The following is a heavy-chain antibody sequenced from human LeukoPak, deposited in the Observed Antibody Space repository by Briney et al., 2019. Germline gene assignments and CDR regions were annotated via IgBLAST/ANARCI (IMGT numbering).Heavy chain of an antibody. J-gene: IGHJ3*02. CDR3: TTDPYYYDSSGYYYVGVEIAFVI. CDR2: IKSKTDGGTT. Sequence: PGGSLRLSCAASGYTFSNACMSWVRQAPGKGLEWVGRIKSKTDGGTTDYAAPVKGRFTISRDDSKNTLYLQMNSLKTEDTAVYYCTTDPYYYDSSGYYYVGVEIAFVIWGQGTMVTVSS. CDR1: GYTFSNAC. V-gene: IGHV3-15*01. D-gene: IGHD3-22*01.